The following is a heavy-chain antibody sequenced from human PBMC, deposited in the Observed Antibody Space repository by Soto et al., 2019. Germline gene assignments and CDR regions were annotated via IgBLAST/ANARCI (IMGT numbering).Heavy chain of an antibody. CDR1: GGSISSSSYY. CDR2: IYYSGST. V-gene: IGHV4-39*01. Sequence: PSETLSLTCTVSGGSISSSSYYWGWIRQPPGKGLEWIGSIYYSGSTYYNPSLKSRVTISVDTSKNQFSLKLSSVTAADTAMYYCATQMTSAAGERTSWFDPWGQGTLVTVSS. CDR3: ATQMTSAAGERTSWFDP. D-gene: IGHD6-13*01. J-gene: IGHJ5*02.